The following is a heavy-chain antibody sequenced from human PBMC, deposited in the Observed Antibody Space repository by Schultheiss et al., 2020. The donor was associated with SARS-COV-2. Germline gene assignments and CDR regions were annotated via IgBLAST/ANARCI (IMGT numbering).Heavy chain of an antibody. CDR3: ARFAINYDSSGYYYFDY. J-gene: IGHJ4*02. CDR1: GFTFSSYD. V-gene: IGHV3-13*01. CDR2: IGTAGDT. D-gene: IGHD3-22*01. Sequence: GGSLRLSCAASGFTFSSYDMHWVRQATGKGLEWVSAIGTAGDTYYPGSVKGRFTISRDNSKNTLYLQMNSLRAEDTAVYYCARFAINYDSSGYYYFDYWGQGTLVTVSS.